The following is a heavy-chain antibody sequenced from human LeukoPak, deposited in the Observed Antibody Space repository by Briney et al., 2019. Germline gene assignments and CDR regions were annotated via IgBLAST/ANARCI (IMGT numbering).Heavy chain of an antibody. CDR3: ASAPYYDILTGYYLPPDY. CDR2: IYPGDSDT. D-gene: IGHD3-9*01. J-gene: IGHJ4*02. Sequence: LGESLKISCKGSGYSFTSYWIGWVRQMPGKGLEWMGIIYPGDSDTRYSPSFQGQVTISADKSISTAYLQWSSLKAPDTAMYYCASAPYYDILTGYYLPPDYWGQGTLVTVSS. CDR1: GYSFTSYW. V-gene: IGHV5-51*01.